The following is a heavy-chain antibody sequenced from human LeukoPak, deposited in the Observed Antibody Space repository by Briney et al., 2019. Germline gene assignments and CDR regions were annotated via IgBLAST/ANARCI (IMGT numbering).Heavy chain of an antibody. D-gene: IGHD4-17*01. CDR3: AKAPLPRVTTGYYFDY. CDR1: GFTFDDYA. V-gene: IGHV3-9*03. J-gene: IGHJ4*02. Sequence: PGGSLRLSCAASGFTFDDYAMHWVRQAPGKGLEWVSGISWNSGSIGYADSVKGRFTISRDNAKNSLYLQMNGLRAEDMALYYCAKAPLPRVTTGYYFDYWGQGTLVTVSS. CDR2: ISWNSGSI.